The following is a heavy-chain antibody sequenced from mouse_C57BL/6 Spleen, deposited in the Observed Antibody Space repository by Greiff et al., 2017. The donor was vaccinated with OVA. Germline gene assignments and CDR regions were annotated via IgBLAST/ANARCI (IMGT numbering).Heavy chain of an antibody. CDR1: GFTFSDYY. CDR3: ARGGTFDY. J-gene: IGHJ2*01. D-gene: IGHD1-1*02. Sequence: DVMLVESGGGLVQPGGSLKLSCAASGFTFSDYYMYWVRQTPEKRLEWVAYISNGGGSTYYPDTVKGRFTISRDNAKNTLYLQMSRLKSEDTAMYYCARGGTFDYWGQGTTLTVSS. CDR2: ISNGGGST. V-gene: IGHV5-12*01.